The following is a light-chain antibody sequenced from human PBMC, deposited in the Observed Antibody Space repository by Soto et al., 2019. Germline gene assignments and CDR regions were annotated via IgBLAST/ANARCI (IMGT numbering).Light chain of an antibody. V-gene: IGLV1-44*01. CDR2: SSN. J-gene: IGLJ3*02. CDR1: SSNIGSNT. Sequence: QSVLTQPPSASGTPGQRVTISCSGSSSNIGSNTVNWYQQLPGTAPKLLIYSSNQRPSGVPDRFSGSKSGTSASLAISELQSDDEGDYYCAAWDDSLSGIWVFGGGTKLTVL. CDR3: AAWDDSLSGIWV.